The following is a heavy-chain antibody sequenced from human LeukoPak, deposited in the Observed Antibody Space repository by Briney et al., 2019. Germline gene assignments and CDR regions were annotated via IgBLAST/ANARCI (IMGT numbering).Heavy chain of an antibody. CDR1: GFTFSDAW. D-gene: IGHD1-1*01. V-gene: IGHV3-15*01. J-gene: IGHJ4*02. CDR2: IKSETNGGTI. CDR3: SAGTGRSDFDY. Sequence: PGGSLRLSCAASGFTFSDAWVSWVCQAPGKGLEWIGRIKSETNGGTIDYAAPVNGRFTLSRDDSKHTLDLQMNSLKTEDTGVYYCSAGTGRSDFDYWGQGTLVIVSS.